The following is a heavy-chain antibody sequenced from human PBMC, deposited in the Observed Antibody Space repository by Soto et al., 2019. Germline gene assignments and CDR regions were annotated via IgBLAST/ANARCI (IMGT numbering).Heavy chain of an antibody. V-gene: IGHV3-33*01. Sequence: GGSLRLSCAASGFTFSSYGMHWVRQAPGKGLEWVAVIWYDGSNMAYADSVRGRFTISRDNAKKSLFLQMNSLRPEDTALYYCARDTTYYHGSGSYYIDYWGQGTMVTVSS. CDR2: IWYDGSNM. D-gene: IGHD3-10*01. J-gene: IGHJ4*02. CDR1: GFTFSSYG. CDR3: ARDTTYYHGSGSYYIDY.